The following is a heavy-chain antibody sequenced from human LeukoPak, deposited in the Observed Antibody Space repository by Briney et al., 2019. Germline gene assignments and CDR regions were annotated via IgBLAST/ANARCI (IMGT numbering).Heavy chain of an antibody. CDR2: IYYSGST. J-gene: IGHJ3*02. V-gene: IGHV4-30-4*08. Sequence: SETLSLTCTVSGGSISSGDYYWSWNRQPPGKGLAWIWYIYYSGSTYYNPCLKSRVTISVDTSKNQFSLKLSSVTAADTAVYYCASAIRGYCTNGVCHRHDAFDIWGQGTMVTVSS. CDR1: GGSISSGDYY. CDR3: ASAIRGYCTNGVCHRHDAFDI. D-gene: IGHD2-8*01.